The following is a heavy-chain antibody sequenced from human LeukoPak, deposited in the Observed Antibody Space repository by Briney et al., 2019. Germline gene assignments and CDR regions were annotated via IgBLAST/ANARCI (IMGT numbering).Heavy chain of an antibody. D-gene: IGHD3-22*01. CDR1: GFTFSSYA. J-gene: IGHJ4*02. Sequence: GGSLRLSCAASGFTFSSYAMNWVRQAPGKGLEWVSIIYSGGSTYYADSVKGRFTISRDNSKNTLYLQMNSLRAEDTAVYYCARAQPPNYYDSSGYPPYFDSWGQGTLVTVSS. V-gene: IGHV3-66*01. CDR3: ARAQPPNYYDSSGYPPYFDS. CDR2: IYSGGST.